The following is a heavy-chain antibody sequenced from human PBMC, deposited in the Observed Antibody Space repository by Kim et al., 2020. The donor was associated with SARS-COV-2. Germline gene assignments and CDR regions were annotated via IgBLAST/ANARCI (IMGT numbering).Heavy chain of an antibody. Sequence: ASVKVSCKVSGYTLTELSMHWVRQAPGKGLEWMGGFDPEDGETIYAQKFQGRVTMTEDTSTDTAYMGLSSLRSEDTAVYYCTTTTIFGVANWFDPWGQGTLLTVSS. CDR1: GYTLTELS. CDR2: FDPEDGET. D-gene: IGHD3-3*01. J-gene: IGHJ5*02. V-gene: IGHV1-24*01. CDR3: TTTTIFGVANWFDP.